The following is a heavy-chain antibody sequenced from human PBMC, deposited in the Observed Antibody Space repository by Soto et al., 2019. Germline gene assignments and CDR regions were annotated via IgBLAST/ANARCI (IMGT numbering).Heavy chain of an antibody. Sequence: QVQLQESGPGLVKPSQTLSLTCTVSGGSISSGGYYWSWIRQQPGKGLEWIGYIYYSGSTYYNPSLNSGVTIPVDTSKNQVSLKLSSVTAADTAVYYCARGVIPMILVPRAGDFDIWGQGTMVTVSS. D-gene: IGHD3-22*01. CDR3: ARGVIPMILVPRAGDFDI. J-gene: IGHJ3*02. CDR1: GGSISSGGYY. CDR2: IYYSGST. V-gene: IGHV4-31*03.